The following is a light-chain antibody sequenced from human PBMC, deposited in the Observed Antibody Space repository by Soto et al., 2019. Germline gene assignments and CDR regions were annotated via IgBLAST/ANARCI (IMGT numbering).Light chain of an antibody. V-gene: IGLV2-11*01. CDR3: SSSAGSKPFYV. J-gene: IGLJ1*01. CDR2: DVS. CDR1: SSDVGGYSY. Sequence: QSALTQPRSVSGSPGQSVTISCTGTSSDVGGYSYLSWYQQHPGKGPKLMIYDVSKRPSGVPDRFSGSKSGNTASLTISGLQAEDEDHYYCSSSAGSKPFYVFGTGTKVTVL.